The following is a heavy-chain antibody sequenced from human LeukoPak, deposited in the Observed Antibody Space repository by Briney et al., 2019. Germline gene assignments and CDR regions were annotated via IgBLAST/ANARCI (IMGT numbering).Heavy chain of an antibody. CDR2: ISGSGGST. D-gene: IGHD3-22*01. V-gene: IGHV3-23*01. J-gene: IGHJ4*02. CDR3: AKRGVVIRVILVGFHKEAYYFDS. CDR1: GITLSNYG. Sequence: GGSLRLSCAVSGITLSNYGMSWFRQAPGKGLEWVAGISGSGGSTNYADSVKGRFTISRDNPKNTLYLQMNSLRAEDTAVYFCAKRGVVIRVILVGFHKEAYYFDSWGQGALVTVSS.